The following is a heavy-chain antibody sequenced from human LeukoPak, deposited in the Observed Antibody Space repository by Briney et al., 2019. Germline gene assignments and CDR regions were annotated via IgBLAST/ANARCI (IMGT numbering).Heavy chain of an antibody. V-gene: IGHV3-30*18. D-gene: IGHD4-17*01. J-gene: IGHJ6*04. Sequence: PGGSLRLSCAASGFTFSSYGMHWVRQAPGKGLEXXXXXSYDGSNKYYADSVKGRFTISRDNSKNTLYLQMNSLRAEDTAVYYCAKGGYGDYADYYYYGMDVWGKGTTVTVSS. CDR2: XSYDGSNK. CDR1: GFTFSSYG. CDR3: AKGGYGDYADYYYYGMDV.